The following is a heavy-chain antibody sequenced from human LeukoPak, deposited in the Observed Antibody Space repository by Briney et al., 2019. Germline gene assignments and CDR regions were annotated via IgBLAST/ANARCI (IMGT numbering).Heavy chain of an antibody. CDR1: GVSISGQW. J-gene: IGHJ4*02. V-gene: IGHV3-7*01. D-gene: IGHD3-16*02. CDR3: GYTNNFYH. CDR2: IKHDGSEE. Sequence: PGESLRLSCVASGVSISGQWMNWVRQAPGQGVEWVANIKHDGSEEYYVDSVKGRFTISRDDGRNLVSLQMNSVRAEDTAVYYCGYTNNFYHWGQGTLVVFSS.